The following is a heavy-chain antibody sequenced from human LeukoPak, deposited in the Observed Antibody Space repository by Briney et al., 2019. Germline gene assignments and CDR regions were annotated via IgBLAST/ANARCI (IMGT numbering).Heavy chain of an antibody. CDR2: VYTSGST. J-gene: IGHJ3*02. CDR3: ASAMTAVTTDAFDI. CDR1: DASISSYY. D-gene: IGHD4-17*01. Sequence: RSSETLSLTCTVSDASISSYYWSWIRQPAGKGLEWIGRVYTSGSTNYNPSLKSRVTMSVDTSKNQFSLKLSSVTAADTAVYYCASAMTAVTTDAFDIWGQGTTVSVSS. V-gene: IGHV4-4*07.